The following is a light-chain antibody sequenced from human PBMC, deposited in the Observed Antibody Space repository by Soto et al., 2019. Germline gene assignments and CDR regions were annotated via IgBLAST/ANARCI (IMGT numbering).Light chain of an antibody. CDR3: QQYFEWPPMT. CDR1: QSIRSY. J-gene: IGKJ1*01. V-gene: IGKV3-15*01. CDR2: GAS. Sequence: EVVLTQSPATLSVSPGETATLSCRASQSIRSYLAWYQQKAGQAPRLLIYGASMRATGVPTRFSGSGSGTEFTLTISSLRSEDSAIYYCQQYFEWPPMTFGQGTKVDIK.